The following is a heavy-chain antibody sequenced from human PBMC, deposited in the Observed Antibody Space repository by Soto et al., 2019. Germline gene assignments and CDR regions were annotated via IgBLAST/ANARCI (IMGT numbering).Heavy chain of an antibody. V-gene: IGHV4-39*01. Sequence: SETLSLTCTFSGGSISSSSYYWGWIRQPPGKGLEWIGSIYYSGSTYYNPSLKSRVTISVDTSKNQFSLKLSSVTAADTAVYYCARTPLTMIVVVLAPYYFDYWGQGTLVTVSS. CDR3: ARTPLTMIVVVLAPYYFDY. CDR1: GGSISSSSYY. CDR2: IYYSGST. D-gene: IGHD3-22*01. J-gene: IGHJ4*02.